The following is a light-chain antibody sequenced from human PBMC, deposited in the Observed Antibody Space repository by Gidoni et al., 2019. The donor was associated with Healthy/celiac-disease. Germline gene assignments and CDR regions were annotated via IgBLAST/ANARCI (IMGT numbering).Light chain of an antibody. V-gene: IGKV1-39*01. Sequence: DIQMTQSPSSLSASVGDRVTITCRASQSISSYLNWYQQKPGKATKLLIYAASSLQSGVPSRFSDSGSGTDFTLTISSLQPEDFATYYCQQSYSTPIFTFGPGTKVDIK. CDR2: AAS. CDR1: QSISSY. J-gene: IGKJ3*01. CDR3: QQSYSTPIFT.